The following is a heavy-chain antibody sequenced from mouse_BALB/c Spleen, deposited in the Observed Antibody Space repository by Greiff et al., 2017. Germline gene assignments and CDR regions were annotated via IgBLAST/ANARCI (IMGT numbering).Heavy chain of an antibody. CDR2: ISDGGSYT. J-gene: IGHJ1*01. V-gene: IGHV5-4*02. D-gene: IGHD3-2*02. Sequence: EVQGVESGGGLVKPGGSLKLSCAASGFTFSDYYMYWVRQTPEKRLEWVATISDGGSYTYYPDSVKGRFTISRDNAKNNLYLQMSSLKSEDTAMYYCARDPQGDWYFDVWGAGTTVTVSS. CDR3: ARDPQGDWYFDV. CDR1: GFTFSDYY.